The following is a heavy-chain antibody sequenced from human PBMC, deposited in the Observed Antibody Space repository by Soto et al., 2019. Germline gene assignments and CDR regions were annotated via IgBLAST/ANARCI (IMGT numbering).Heavy chain of an antibody. Sequence: SPPSTGSGGFPTPGGYLLCRVLPEPGKGLEWIGYIYYTGSTYYNPSLKSRVTISVDTSKNHFSLKLSSVTAADTAVYYCAAPYYDISSPQGVGTFKIWGQGTMVTVSS. D-gene: IGHD3-9*01. CDR1: GGFPTPGGYL. V-gene: IGHV4-31*03. CDR3: AAPYYDISSPQGVGTFKI. CDR2: IYYTGST. J-gene: IGHJ3*02.